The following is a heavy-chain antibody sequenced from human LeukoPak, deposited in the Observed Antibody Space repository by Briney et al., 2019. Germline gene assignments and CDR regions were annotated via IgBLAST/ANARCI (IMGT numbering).Heavy chain of an antibody. V-gene: IGHV3-48*04. Sequence: GESLKISCTASGITFSSYTMNWVRQAPGKGLEWVSSISGSSSSIYYADSVKGRFTISRDNAKNSLYLQMHSLRADDTAVYYCASRTYLAYWGQGTLVTVSS. J-gene: IGHJ4*02. CDR1: GITFSSYT. CDR3: ASRTYLAY. CDR2: ISGSSSSI.